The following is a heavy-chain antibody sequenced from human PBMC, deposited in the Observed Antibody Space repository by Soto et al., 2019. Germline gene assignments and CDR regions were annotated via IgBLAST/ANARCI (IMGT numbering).Heavy chain of an antibody. J-gene: IGHJ6*02. CDR3: ALHYGSGSNYYDSGMDV. CDR2: IIPIFGTA. Sequence: QVQLVQSGAEVKKPGSSVKVSCKASGGTFSSYAISWVRQAPGQGLEWMGGIIPIFGTADYAQKFQGRVTITADESTSTAYMELRSRRSEDTAVYYCALHYGSGSNYYDSGMDVWGQGTTVTVSS. V-gene: IGHV1-69*12. D-gene: IGHD3-10*01. CDR1: GGTFSSYA.